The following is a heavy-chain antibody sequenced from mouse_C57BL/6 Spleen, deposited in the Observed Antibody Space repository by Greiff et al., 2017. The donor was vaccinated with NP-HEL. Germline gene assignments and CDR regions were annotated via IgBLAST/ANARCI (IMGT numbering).Heavy chain of an antibody. J-gene: IGHJ4*01. CDR2: IDPSDSYT. D-gene: IGHD1-1*01. CDR1: GYTFTSYW. V-gene: IGHV1-69*01. Sequence: QVQLQQPGAELVMPGASVKLSCKASGYTFTSYWMHWVKQRPGQGLEWIGEIDPSDSYTNYNQKFKGKSTLTVDKSSSTAYMQLSSLTSEDSAVYYCARSLYYYGSLYYYAMDYWGQGTSVTVSS. CDR3: ARSLYYYGSLYYYAMDY.